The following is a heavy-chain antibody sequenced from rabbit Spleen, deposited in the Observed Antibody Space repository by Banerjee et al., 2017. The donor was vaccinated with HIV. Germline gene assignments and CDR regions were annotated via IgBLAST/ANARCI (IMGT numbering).Heavy chain of an antibody. V-gene: IGHV1S40*01. CDR2: IDTGSSGFT. Sequence: QSLEESGGDLVKPGASLTLTCTASGVSFSSSSYMCWVRQAPGKGLEWIACIDTGSSGFTYFATWVNGRFTISSHNAQNTLYLQLNSLTAADTATYFCAREDGGGNYGYGLWGPGTLVTVS. D-gene: IGHD6-1*01. J-gene: IGHJ4*01. CDR1: GVSFSSSSY. CDR3: AREDGGGNYGYGL.